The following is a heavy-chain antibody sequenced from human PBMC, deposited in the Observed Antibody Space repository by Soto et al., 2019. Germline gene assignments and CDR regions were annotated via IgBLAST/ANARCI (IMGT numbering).Heavy chain of an antibody. V-gene: IGHV4-30-4*01. D-gene: IGHD3-3*01. CDR3: ASQRLGYDFWSNVADWFDP. Sequence: SETLSLTCNVSGGPINSPDYYWSWIRQSPGKGLEWIGYLYFNGGTQYNPSLRTPVSMSLDTSKKHFSLKLRSVTAADTAVYYCASQRLGYDFWSNVADWFDPWGQGTLVTVSS. CDR2: LYFNGGT. J-gene: IGHJ5*02. CDR1: GGPINSPDYY.